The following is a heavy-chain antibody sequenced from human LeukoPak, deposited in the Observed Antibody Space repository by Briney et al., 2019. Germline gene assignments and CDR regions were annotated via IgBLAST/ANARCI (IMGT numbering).Heavy chain of an antibody. Sequence: SETLSLTCTVSGGSIGTYSWNWIRQPPGKGLEWIGYIYYSGTTNYNPSLKSRVTISVDTSKNQFSLKLSSVTAADTAVYYCARHRRGYSYGYLGYFDYWGQGTLVTVSS. CDR3: ARHRRGYSYGYLGYFDY. V-gene: IGHV4-59*08. CDR2: IYYSGTT. J-gene: IGHJ4*02. CDR1: GGSIGTYS. D-gene: IGHD5-18*01.